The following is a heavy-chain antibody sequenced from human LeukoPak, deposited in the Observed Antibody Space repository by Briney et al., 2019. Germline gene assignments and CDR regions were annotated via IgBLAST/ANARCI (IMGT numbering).Heavy chain of an antibody. V-gene: IGHV3-23*01. CDR3: AKDYYYDSVSAFDI. CDR1: GFTFSSYV. J-gene: IGHJ3*02. D-gene: IGHD3-22*01. CDR2: ISGSGGST. Sequence: GGSLRLSCAASGFTFSSYVMSWVRQAPGKGLEWVSGISGSGGSTYYADSVKGRFTISRDNSKNTLHLQMNSLRAEDTAVCYCAKDYYYDSVSAFDIWGQGTMVTVSS.